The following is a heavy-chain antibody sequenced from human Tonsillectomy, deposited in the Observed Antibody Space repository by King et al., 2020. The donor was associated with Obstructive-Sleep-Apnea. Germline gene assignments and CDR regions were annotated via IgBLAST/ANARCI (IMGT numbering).Heavy chain of an antibody. V-gene: IGHV4-59*11. D-gene: IGHD5-18*01. CDR1: GGSISSHY. J-gene: IGHJ4*02. Sequence: QLQESGPGLVKPSETLSLTCSVSGGSISSHYWSWIRQPQGKGLEWIGYMYSSGSTKYNPALKSRVTISVDTSKNQFSLRLSSVTAADTALYYCATGYSYGYLEYWGQGTLVTVSS. CDR3: ATGYSYGYLEY. CDR2: MYSSGST.